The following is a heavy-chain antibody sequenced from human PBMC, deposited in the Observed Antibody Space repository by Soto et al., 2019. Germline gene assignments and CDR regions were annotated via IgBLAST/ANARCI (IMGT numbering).Heavy chain of an antibody. CDR1: GGSVSSGSYY. D-gene: IGHD2-21*01. Sequence: QVQLQESGSGLVKPSETLSLICTVSGGSVSSGSYYWSWIRQPPGKGLEWIGYISKSGSSSYNPSLKTRLTISIDMSKSQFSLKLTSVTAADTAVYYCARELVPTIRRLSYFDQWGQGTLGTVSS. J-gene: IGHJ4*02. CDR2: ISKSGSS. CDR3: ARELVPTIRRLSYFDQ. V-gene: IGHV4-61*01.